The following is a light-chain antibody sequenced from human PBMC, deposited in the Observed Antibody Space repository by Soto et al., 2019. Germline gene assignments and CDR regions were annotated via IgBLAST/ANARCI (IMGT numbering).Light chain of an antibody. CDR3: QQYGSSPRT. V-gene: IGKV3-20*01. Sequence: IVLTQSPGTLSLSPGERATLSCRASQSVSTRHLAWYQQKPGQAPRLLMYGAFIRATGIPDRISGSGSGTDFSLTISRLEPEDFAVYYCQQYGSSPRTFGQGTTVEIK. CDR2: GAF. J-gene: IGKJ1*01. CDR1: QSVSTRH.